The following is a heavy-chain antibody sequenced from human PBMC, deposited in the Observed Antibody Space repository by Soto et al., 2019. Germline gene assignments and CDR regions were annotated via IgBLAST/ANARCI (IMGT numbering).Heavy chain of an antibody. CDR3: ARGALWFGELYTGMDV. V-gene: IGHV4-59*01. CDR2: IYSSGTT. CDR1: GGSISSYY. J-gene: IGHJ6*02. D-gene: IGHD3-10*01. Sequence: SETLSLTCTVSGGSISSYYWSWIRQPPGKGLEWIGCIYSSGTTNYNPSLTSRVTISVDTSKHQFTLKLTSVTAAYTAVYYCARGALWFGELYTGMDVWGQGTTVTVSS.